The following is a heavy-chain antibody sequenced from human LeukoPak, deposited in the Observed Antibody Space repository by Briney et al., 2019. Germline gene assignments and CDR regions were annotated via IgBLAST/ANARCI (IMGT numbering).Heavy chain of an antibody. Sequence: GGSLRLSCAASGFSFTNYWMNWVRQAPGKGLEWVANIKQDGSVKYYVDSVKGRFTISRDNAKSSVYLQINNLRVEDTAVYYCARIGYSSSCFDYWGQGTLVTVSS. CDR1: GFSFTNYW. CDR2: IKQDGSVK. V-gene: IGHV3-7*03. CDR3: ARIGYSSSCFDY. J-gene: IGHJ4*02. D-gene: IGHD6-13*01.